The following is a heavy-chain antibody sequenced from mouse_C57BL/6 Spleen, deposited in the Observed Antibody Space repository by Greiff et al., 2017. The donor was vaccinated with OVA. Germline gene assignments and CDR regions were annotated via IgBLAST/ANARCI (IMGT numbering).Heavy chain of an antibody. CDR2: IRYDGSN. V-gene: IGHV3-6*01. D-gene: IGHD1-1*01. J-gene: IGHJ2*01. CDR3: ARGTTVVDY. Sequence: EVQLQESGPGLVKPSQSLSLTCSVTGYSFTSCYYWYLIRQSPGNILEWMGFIRYDGSNNYNPSLKNRTTLTRDTSTNPFFLKLNSVTTEDTATYYCARGTTVVDYWGQGTTLTVSS. CDR1: GYSFTSCYY.